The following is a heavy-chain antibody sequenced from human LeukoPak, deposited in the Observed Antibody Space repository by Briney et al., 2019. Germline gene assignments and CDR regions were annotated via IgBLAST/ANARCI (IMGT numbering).Heavy chain of an antibody. CDR3: ASYDFWSGYYRA. CDR1: GYSISSGYY. V-gene: IGHV4-38-2*01. J-gene: IGHJ5*02. D-gene: IGHD3-3*01. Sequence: SETLSLTCAVSGYSISSGYYWGWIRQPPGQGLEWIGSIYHSGSTYYNPSLKSRVTISVDTSKNQFSLKLSSVTAADTAVYYCASYDFWSGYYRAWGQGTLVTVSS. CDR2: IYHSGST.